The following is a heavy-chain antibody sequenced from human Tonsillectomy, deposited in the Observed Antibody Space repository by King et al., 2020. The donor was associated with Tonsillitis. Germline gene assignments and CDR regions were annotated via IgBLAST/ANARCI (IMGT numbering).Heavy chain of an antibody. V-gene: IGHV2-70*04. J-gene: IGHJ4*02. CDR1: GFSLSTSGMC. Sequence: VTLKESGPALVKATQTLTLTCTFSGFSLSTSGMCVSWIRQPPGKALEWLARIVWDDDKFYSTSLKTRLTIYKDTSKNQVVLIMTNVDPVDTATYYCARTLGTYGARDRFDYWGQGTLVTVSS. D-gene: IGHD1-1*01. CDR2: IVWDDDK. CDR3: ARTLGTYGARDRFDY.